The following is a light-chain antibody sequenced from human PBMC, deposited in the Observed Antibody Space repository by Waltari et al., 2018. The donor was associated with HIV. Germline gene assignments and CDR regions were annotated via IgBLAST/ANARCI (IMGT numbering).Light chain of an antibody. CDR2: GAS. CDR1: QSVTGNN. Sequence: EIVLTQFPGTLSLSPGERATLSCRTSQSVTGNNLAWYQQRHGQAPRLLIYGASSRATGIPDRFSGSGSGTDFTLTISRLEPEDFALYYCKQYGSSPPRYIFGQGTKLEI. V-gene: IGKV3-20*01. CDR3: KQYGSSPPRYI. J-gene: IGKJ2*01.